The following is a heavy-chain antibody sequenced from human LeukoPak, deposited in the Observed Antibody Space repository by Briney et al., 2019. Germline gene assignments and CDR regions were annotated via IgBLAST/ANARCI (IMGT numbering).Heavy chain of an antibody. CDR3: ARGLGSPTDY. CDR2: INDDGSTT. J-gene: IGHJ4*02. CDR1: GFTFRTYW. D-gene: IGHD1-26*01. Sequence: PGGSLRLSCAASGFTFRTYWMHWLRQAPGKGLVWVSRINDDGSTTTYPDSVKGRFTISRDNAKSTLYLQMNSLRAEDTAVYYCARGLGSPTDYWGQGTLVTVSS. V-gene: IGHV3-74*01.